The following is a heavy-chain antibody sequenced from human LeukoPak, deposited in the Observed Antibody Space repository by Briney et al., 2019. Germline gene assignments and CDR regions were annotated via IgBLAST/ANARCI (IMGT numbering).Heavy chain of an antibody. CDR2: IYYSGST. D-gene: IGHD3-16*01. V-gene: IGHV4-61*01. Sequence: SETLSLTCTVSGGSVSSGSYYWNWIRQPPGKGLEWIGYIYYSGSTNYNHSLRSRVTILVEKSKNQFSLMLSTVTAAGPALYSCARGVAPGRGEWGLETKYYFGSWGQGTLVT. CDR3: ARGVAPGRGEWGLETKYYFGS. CDR1: GGSVSSGSYY. J-gene: IGHJ4*02.